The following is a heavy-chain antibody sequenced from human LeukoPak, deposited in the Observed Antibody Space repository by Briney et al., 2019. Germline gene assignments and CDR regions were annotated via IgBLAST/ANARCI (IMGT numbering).Heavy chain of an antibody. Sequence: PSETLSLTCTVYGGSISRYYWSWIRQPPGKGLEWIGYIYYSGSTNYNPSLKSRVTISVNTSKNQFSLKLSSVTAADTAVYYCARSLSIFGVVPYWYFDLWGRGTLVTVSS. CDR1: GGSISRYY. J-gene: IGHJ2*01. CDR2: IYYSGST. D-gene: IGHD3-3*01. CDR3: ARSLSIFGVVPYWYFDL. V-gene: IGHV4-59*01.